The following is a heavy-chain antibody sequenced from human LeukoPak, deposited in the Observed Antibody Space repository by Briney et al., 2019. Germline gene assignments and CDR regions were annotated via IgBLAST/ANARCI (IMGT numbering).Heavy chain of an antibody. J-gene: IGHJ4*02. Sequence: GSLRLSCAASGFTFSGYWMHWVRQVPGKGLVWVSRINTDGSSTTYADSVKGRFTISRDNAKNTLYLQMNSLRAEDTAVYYCARESGFCSGPHCFSPEDYWGQGASGTVSS. CDR3: ARESGFCSGPHCFSPEDY. CDR2: INTDGSST. D-gene: IGHD2-15*01. CDR1: GFTFSGYW. V-gene: IGHV3-74*01.